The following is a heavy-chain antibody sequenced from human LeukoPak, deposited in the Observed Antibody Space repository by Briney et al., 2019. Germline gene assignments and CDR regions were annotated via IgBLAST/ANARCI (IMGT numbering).Heavy chain of an antibody. Sequence: GGSLKLSCPASGFTFSSYSMSWVRQAPGKGLEWVSSISSSSSTIYYADSVKGRFTISRDNARNSLYLEMNSLGADDTAMYFCARSVVPAGAWFDPWGQGTLVIVS. CDR1: GFTFSSYS. CDR3: ARSVVPAGAWFDP. V-gene: IGHV3-48*04. J-gene: IGHJ5*02. D-gene: IGHD2-2*01. CDR2: ISSSSSTI.